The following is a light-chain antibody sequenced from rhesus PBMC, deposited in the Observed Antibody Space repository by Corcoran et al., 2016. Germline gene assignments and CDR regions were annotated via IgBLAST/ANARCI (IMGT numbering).Light chain of an antibody. CDR3: QQYNHSPFT. CDR1: QGINHY. Sequence: DIQMTQSPSSLSASVGDRVTITCRASQGINHYLSWYQQKPGKAPKPLFYYASNLETGIPSRFSGSGSGTDYTLTISSLQPEVIATYYSQQYNHSPFTFGPWTKLYIK. CDR2: YAS. V-gene: IGKV1-66*01. J-gene: IGKJ3*01.